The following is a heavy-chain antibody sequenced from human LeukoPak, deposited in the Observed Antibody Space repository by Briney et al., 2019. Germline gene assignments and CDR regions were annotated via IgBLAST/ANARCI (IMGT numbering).Heavy chain of an antibody. Sequence: GGSLRLSCAASGFTFSSYSMNWVRQAPGKGLEWVSSISGSSSYIYYADSVKGRFTISRDNAKNSLYLQMNSLRAEDTAVYYCARDRDGAFDIWGQGTMVTVSS. CDR1: GFTFSSYS. J-gene: IGHJ3*02. CDR2: ISGSSSYI. V-gene: IGHV3-21*01. CDR3: ARDRDGAFDI. D-gene: IGHD5-24*01.